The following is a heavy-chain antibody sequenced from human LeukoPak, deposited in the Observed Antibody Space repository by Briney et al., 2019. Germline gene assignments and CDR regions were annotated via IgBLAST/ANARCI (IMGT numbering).Heavy chain of an antibody. CDR1: GYTFTSYG. V-gene: IGHV1-18*01. Sequence: ASVKVSCKAPGYTFTSYGISWVRQAPGQGLEWMGWISAYNGNTNYAQKLQGRVTMTTDTSTSTAYMELRSLRSDDTAVYYCANFVVVTANYGMDVWGQGTTVTVSS. J-gene: IGHJ6*02. D-gene: IGHD2-21*02. CDR3: ANFVVVTANYGMDV. CDR2: ISAYNGNT.